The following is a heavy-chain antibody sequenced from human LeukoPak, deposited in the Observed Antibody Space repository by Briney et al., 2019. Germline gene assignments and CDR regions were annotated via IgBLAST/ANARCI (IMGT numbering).Heavy chain of an antibody. V-gene: IGHV1-18*01. CDR3: ARTAAGQYSSGWRDY. D-gene: IGHD6-19*01. J-gene: IGHJ4*02. CDR1: GYTFTSYG. Sequence: GASVKVSCKASGYTFTSYGISWVRQAPGQGLEWMGWASAYNGNTNYAQKLQGRVTMTTDTSTSTAYMELRSLRSDDTAVYYCARTAAGQYSSGWRDYWGQGTLVTVSS. CDR2: ASAYNGNT.